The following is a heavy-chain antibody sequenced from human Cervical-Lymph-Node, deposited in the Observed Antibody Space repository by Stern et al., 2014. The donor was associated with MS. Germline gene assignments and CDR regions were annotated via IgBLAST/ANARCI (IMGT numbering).Heavy chain of an antibody. CDR3: ARDYEDTSMLFDH. V-gene: IGHV3-30*03. D-gene: IGHD2-8*01. Sequence: VQLVESGGAVVQPGKSLRLSCAASGFTFSSYGMHWVRQVPGQGLVWVTVISYDGNHKYYAASVKGRFTISRDNSKNTLHLQMNSVTPDDTAIYYCARDYEDTSMLFDHWGQGTLVTVSS. CDR2: ISYDGNHK. CDR1: GFTFSSYG. J-gene: IGHJ4*02.